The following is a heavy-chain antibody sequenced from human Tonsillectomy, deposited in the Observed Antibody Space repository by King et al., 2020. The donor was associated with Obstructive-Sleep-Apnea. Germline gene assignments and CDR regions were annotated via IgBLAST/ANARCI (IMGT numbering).Heavy chain of an antibody. D-gene: IGHD7-27*01. CDR2: INPSDDST. Sequence: VQLVESVAEVKEPGASVKVSCKASGYTFTSYYIHWVRQAPGQGLEWMGMINPSDDSTTYAQKFQGRVTMTRDTSTSTVYMELNRLRSEDTAVYYCAREGNWGPRTSRESEAFDIWGQGTMVTVSS. CDR1: GYTFTSYY. J-gene: IGHJ3*02. V-gene: IGHV1-46*01. CDR3: AREGNWGPRTSRESEAFDI.